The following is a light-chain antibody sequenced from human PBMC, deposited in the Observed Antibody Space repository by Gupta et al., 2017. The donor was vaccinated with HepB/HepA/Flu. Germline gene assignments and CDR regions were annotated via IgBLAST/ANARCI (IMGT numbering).Light chain of an antibody. J-gene: IGKJ1*01. Sequence: EVVLTQSPGSLSLSTGERATLSCRASQSVASSYLAWYQQKPGQAPRLLIYGTSSRATGIPDRFSGSGSGPDFTLTISRLEPEDFAMYYCQHSGSSPWTFGQGTKVEI. CDR2: GTS. V-gene: IGKV3-20*01. CDR3: QHSGSSPWT. CDR1: QSVASSY.